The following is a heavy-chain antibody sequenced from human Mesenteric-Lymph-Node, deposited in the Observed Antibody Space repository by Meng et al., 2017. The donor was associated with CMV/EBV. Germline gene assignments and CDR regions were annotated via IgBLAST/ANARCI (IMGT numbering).Heavy chain of an antibody. V-gene: IGHV4-34*01. D-gene: IGHD4-23*01. CDR3: ARHQRWLKSEGGFNY. CDR2: INHSGST. J-gene: IGHJ4*02. Sequence: QVHPRRCGAGLVNPSETLSLPCSFYGGTFSVYYWIWTRQPPGKGLEWIGEINHSGSTNYNPSLKSRVTISVDTSKNQFSLKLSSVTAADTAVYYCARHQRWLKSEGGFNYWGQGTLVTVSS. CDR1: GGTFSVYY.